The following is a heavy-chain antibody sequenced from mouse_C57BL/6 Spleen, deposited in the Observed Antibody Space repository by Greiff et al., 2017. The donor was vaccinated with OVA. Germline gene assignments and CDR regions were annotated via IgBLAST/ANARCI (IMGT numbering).Heavy chain of an antibody. CDR1: GYTFTEYT. CDR2: FYPGSGSI. CDR3: ARHEENDYDENYAMDY. V-gene: IGHV1-62-2*01. D-gene: IGHD2-4*01. J-gene: IGHJ4*01. Sequence: QVQLQQSGAELVKPGASVKLPCKASGYTFTEYTIHWVKQRSGQGLEWIGWFYPGSGSIKYNEKFKDKATLTADKSSSTVYMELSRLTSEDSAVYFCARHEENDYDENYAMDYWGQGTSVTVSS.